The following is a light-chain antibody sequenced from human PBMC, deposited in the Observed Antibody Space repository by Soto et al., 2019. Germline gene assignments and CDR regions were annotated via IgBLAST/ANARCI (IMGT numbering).Light chain of an antibody. V-gene: IGKV3-11*01. CDR2: DAS. J-gene: IGKJ2*01. CDR1: QSVSNY. Sequence: EIVLTQSPATLSLSPGERATLSCRASQSVSNYLAWYQQKPGQAPRLLIYDASNRATGIPARFSGSGSGTDFTLTISSLEPEDFSVYYCQQRSNWPRFTFGQGTKVEIK. CDR3: QQRSNWPRFT.